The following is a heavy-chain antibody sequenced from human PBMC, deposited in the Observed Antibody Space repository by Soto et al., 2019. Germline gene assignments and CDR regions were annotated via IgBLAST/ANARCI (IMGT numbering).Heavy chain of an antibody. D-gene: IGHD2-15*01. CDR3: ARALASHIDYYYYYYMDV. J-gene: IGHJ6*03. CDR2: INHSGST. V-gene: IGHV4-34*01. CDR1: GVSFIGYS. Sequence: SETLSLTCAVYGVSFIGYSWSWILQPPGKGLEWIGEINHSGSTNYNPSLKSRVTISVDTSKNQFSLKLSSVTAADTAVYYCARALASHIDYYYYYYMDVWGKGTTVTVSS.